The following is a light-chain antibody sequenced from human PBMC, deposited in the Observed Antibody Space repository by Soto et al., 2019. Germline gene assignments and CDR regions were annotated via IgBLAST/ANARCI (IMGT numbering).Light chain of an antibody. CDR2: EVS. J-gene: IGLJ1*01. Sequence: QSALTQPASVSGSPGQSITISCTGTSXDVGGYNYVSWYQQHPGKAPKLMIYEVSNRPSGVSNRFSGSKSGNTASLTISGLQAEDEADYYCSSYTSSSTLFGTGTKVTVL. CDR1: SXDVGGYNY. V-gene: IGLV2-14*01. CDR3: SSYTSSSTL.